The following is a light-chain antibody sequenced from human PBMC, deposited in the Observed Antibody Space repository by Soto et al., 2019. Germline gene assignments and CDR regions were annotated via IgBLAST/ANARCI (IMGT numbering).Light chain of an antibody. CDR2: KAS. CDR1: QTISSW. V-gene: IGKV1-5*03. Sequence: DIQMTQSPSTLSGSVGDRFTITRRASQTISSWLAWYQQKPGKAPKLLIYKASTLKSGVPSRFSGSRSGTEFTLTISSLQPDDFATYYCQHYNSYSEAFGQGTKVDI. CDR3: QHYNSYSEA. J-gene: IGKJ1*01.